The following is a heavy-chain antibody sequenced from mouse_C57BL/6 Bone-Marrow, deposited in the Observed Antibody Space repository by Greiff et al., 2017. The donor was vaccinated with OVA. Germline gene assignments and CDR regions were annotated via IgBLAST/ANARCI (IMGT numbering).Heavy chain of an antibody. CDR1: GFSLTSYG. D-gene: IGHD2-1*01. CDR2: IWSGGST. J-gene: IGHJ3*01. CDR3: ATPIYYGNYPLAY. V-gene: IGHV2-2*01. Sequence: VKLMESGPGLVQPSQSLSITCTVSGFSLTSYGVHWVRQSPGKGLEWLGVIWSGGSTDYNAAFISRLSISKDNSKSQVFFKMNSLQADDTAIYYCATPIYYGNYPLAYWGQGTLVTVSA.